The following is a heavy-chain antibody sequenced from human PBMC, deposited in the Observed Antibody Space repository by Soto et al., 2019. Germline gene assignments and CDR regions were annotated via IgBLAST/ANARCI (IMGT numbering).Heavy chain of an antibody. D-gene: IGHD4-17*01. CDR3: ARDALYGDVDY. V-gene: IGHV3-53*01. J-gene: IGHJ4*02. CDR1: GFTVSSNY. CDR2: IYSGGST. Sequence: PGGSLRLSCAASGFTVSSNYMSWVRQAPGKGLEWVSVIYSGGSTYYADSVKGRFTISRDNSKNTLYLQMNSLRAEDTAVYYCARDALYGDVDYWGQGTLVTVSS.